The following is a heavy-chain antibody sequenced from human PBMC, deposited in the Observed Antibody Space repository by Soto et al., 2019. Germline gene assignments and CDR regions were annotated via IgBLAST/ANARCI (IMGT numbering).Heavy chain of an antibody. Sequence: QVQLVQSGAEVKKPGSSVKVSCKASGGTFSSYAISWVRQAPGQGLEWMGGIIPIFGTADYAQKFQGRVTITADDLTSTADIELSSLRSEDTAVYYCARHLGGNHYYYGMDVWGQGTTVTVSS. CDR1: GGTFSSYA. V-gene: IGHV1-69*12. D-gene: IGHD3-16*01. J-gene: IGHJ6*02. CDR2: IIPIFGTA. CDR3: ARHLGGNHYYYGMDV.